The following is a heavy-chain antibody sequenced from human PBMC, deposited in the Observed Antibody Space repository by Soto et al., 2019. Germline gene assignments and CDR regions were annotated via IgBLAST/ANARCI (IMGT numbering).Heavy chain of an antibody. CDR2: IRGNSGHA. D-gene: IGHD3-16*02. CDR1: GFPFSNYA. V-gene: IGHV3-23*01. J-gene: IGHJ4*02. Sequence: EVELLESGGAFIQPGGSLRLSCAASGFPFSNYAMAWVRQASGQGLEWVSGIRGNSGHAFYADSVKGRFTSSRDNSRNTLYLQMESLRAEDTATYYCARAPSEYIWGSYLRYFEYWGQGTLVAVSS. CDR3: ARAPSEYIWGSYLRYFEY.